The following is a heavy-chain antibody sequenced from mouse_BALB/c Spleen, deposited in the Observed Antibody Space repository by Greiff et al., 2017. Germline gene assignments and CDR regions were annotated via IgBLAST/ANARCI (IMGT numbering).Heavy chain of an antibody. CDR1: GYTFTSYW. J-gene: IGHJ3*01. D-gene: IGHD2-10*01. V-gene: IGHV1S127*01. CDR3: TRSSYDGNYWFAY. Sequence: QVQLQQPGAELVKPGASVKMSCKASGYTFTSYWMHWVKQRPGQGLEWIGVIDPSDSYTSYNQKFKGKATLTVDTSSSTAYMQLSSLTSEDSAVYYCTRSSYDGNYWFAYWGQGTLVTVSA. CDR2: IDPSDSYT.